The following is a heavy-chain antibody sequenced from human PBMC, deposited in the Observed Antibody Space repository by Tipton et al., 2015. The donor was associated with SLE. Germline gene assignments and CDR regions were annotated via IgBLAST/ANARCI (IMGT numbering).Heavy chain of an antibody. CDR3: ARGRGGEFLDY. D-gene: IGHD3-16*01. V-gene: IGHV3-33*01. CDR2: IWYDGSNK. J-gene: IGHJ4*02. CDR1: GFTFSTSA. Sequence: LSLSCAASGFTFSTSAMHWVRQAPGKGLEWVAVIWYDGSNKFYADSVKGRFTISRDNSKNTVSLQMNSLRVEDTAVYFCARGRGGEFLDYWGQGTLVTVSS.